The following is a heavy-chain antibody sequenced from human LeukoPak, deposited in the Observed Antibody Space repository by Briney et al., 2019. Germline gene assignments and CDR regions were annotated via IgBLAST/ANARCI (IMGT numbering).Heavy chain of an antibody. CDR1: GYTFTGYY. D-gene: IGHD6-19*01. CDR3: AREGGRVAGSSGAFDI. J-gene: IGHJ4*02. CDR2: INPNSGGT. Sequence: ASVKVSCKASGYTFTGYYMHWVRQAPGQGLEWMGWINPNSGGTNYAQKFQGRVTMTRDTSISTAYMELSRLRSDDTAVYYCAREGGRVAGSSGAFDIWGQGTLVTVSS. V-gene: IGHV1-2*02.